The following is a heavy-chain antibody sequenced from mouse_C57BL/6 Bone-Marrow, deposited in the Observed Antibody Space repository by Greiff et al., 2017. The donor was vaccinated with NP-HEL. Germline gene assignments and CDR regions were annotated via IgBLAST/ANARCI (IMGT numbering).Heavy chain of an antibody. Sequence: EVKLVESGGGLVQSGRSLRLSCATSGFTFSDFYMEWVRQAPGKGLEWIAASRNKANDYTTEYSASVKGRFIVSRDTSQSILYLQMNALRAEDTAIYYCARDAGYGSSQDAMDYWGQGTSVTVSS. J-gene: IGHJ4*01. CDR1: GFTFSDFY. V-gene: IGHV7-1*01. CDR3: ARDAGYGSSQDAMDY. D-gene: IGHD1-1*01. CDR2: SRNKANDYTT.